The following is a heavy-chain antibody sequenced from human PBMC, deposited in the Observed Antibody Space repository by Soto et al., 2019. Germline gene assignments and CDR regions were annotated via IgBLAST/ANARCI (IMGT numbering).Heavy chain of an antibody. CDR2: IIPIFGTA. J-gene: IGHJ5*02. D-gene: IGHD1-7*01. V-gene: IGHV1-69*01. Sequence: QVQLVQSGAEVKKPGSSVKVSCKASGGTFSSYAISWVRQAPGQGLEWMGGIIPIFGTANYAQKFQGRVTITADESTSTAYMVLSSLRSEDTAVYYCARSNNWNYGGENWFDPWGQGTLVTVSS. CDR1: GGTFSSYA. CDR3: ARSNNWNYGGENWFDP.